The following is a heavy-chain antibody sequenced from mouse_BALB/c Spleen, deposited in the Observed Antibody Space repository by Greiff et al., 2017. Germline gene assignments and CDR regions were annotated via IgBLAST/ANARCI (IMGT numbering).Heavy chain of an antibody. D-gene: IGHD1-1*01. J-gene: IGHJ2*01. Sequence: EVHLVESGPGLVKPSQSLSLTCSVTGYSITSGYYWNWIRQFPGNKLEWMGYISYDGSNNYNPSLKNRISITRDTSKNQFFLKLNSVTTEDTATYYCARDYYGSRYFDYWGQGTTLTVSS. CDR2: ISYDGSN. CDR1: GYSITSGYY. CDR3: ARDYYGSRYFDY. V-gene: IGHV3-6*02.